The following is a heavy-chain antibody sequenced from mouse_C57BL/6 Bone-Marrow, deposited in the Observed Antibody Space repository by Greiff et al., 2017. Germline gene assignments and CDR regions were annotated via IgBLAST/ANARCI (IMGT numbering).Heavy chain of an antibody. V-gene: IGHV1-50*01. D-gene: IGHD2-4*01. CDR3: ARSSSNMISAWFAY. CDR1: GYTFTSYW. CDR2: IDPSDSYT. J-gene: IGHJ3*01. Sequence: VQLQQPGAELVKPGASVKLSCKASGYTFTSYWMQWVKQRPGQGLEWIGEIDPSDSYTNYNQKFKGKATLTVDTSSSTAYMQLSSLTSEDSAVYYCARSSSNMISAWFAYWGQGTLVTVSA.